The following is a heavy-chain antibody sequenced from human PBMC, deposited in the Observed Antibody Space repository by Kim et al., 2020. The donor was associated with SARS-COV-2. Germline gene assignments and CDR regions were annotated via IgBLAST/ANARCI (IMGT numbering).Heavy chain of an antibody. CDR2: INSDGSST. J-gene: IGHJ5*02. CDR3: ARSPWFGELGWFDT. V-gene: IGHV3-74*01. CDR1: GFTVSSYW. Sequence: GGSLRLSCAASGFTVSSYWMHWVRQAQGKGLVWVSRINSDGSSTSYADSVKGRFTRSRDNAKNTLYLQMNSLRAEDTAVYYCARSPWFGELGWFDTWGQGPLVAVSS. D-gene: IGHD3-10*01.